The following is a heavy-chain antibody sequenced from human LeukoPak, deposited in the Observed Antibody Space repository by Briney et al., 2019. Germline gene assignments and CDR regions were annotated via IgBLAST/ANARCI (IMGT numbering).Heavy chain of an antibody. J-gene: IGHJ4*02. CDR2: IRLDGNDK. V-gene: IGHV3-30*02. D-gene: IGHD3-22*01. CDR3: AKVTSGYQSDY. Sequence: PGGSLRLSCAASGFTFSSHGMYWVRQAPGKGLEWVAFIRLDGNDKYYTDSVKGRFTISRDNSKNMLYLQMNNLGAEDTAVYYCAKVTSGYQSDYWGQGTLVTVSS. CDR1: GFTFSSHG.